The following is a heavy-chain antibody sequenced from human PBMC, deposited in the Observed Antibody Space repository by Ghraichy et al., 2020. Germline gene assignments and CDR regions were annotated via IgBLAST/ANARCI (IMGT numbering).Heavy chain of an antibody. CDR3: AKGHAGYNFDY. Sequence: GGSLRLSCAASGFTFSSYSMHWVRQAPGKGLEWVSSLSSISTYIYYADSVKGRFTISRDNAKNSLYLQMNSLRAEDTAVYYCAKGHAGYNFDYWGQGTLVTVSS. J-gene: IGHJ4*02. D-gene: IGHD1-1*01. CDR2: LSSISTYI. CDR1: GFTFSSYS. V-gene: IGHV3-21*01.